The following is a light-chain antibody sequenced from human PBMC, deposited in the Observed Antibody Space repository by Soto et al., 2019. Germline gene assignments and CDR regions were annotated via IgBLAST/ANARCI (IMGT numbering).Light chain of an antibody. CDR3: SSYANSRTI. Sequence: QSALTQPASVSGSPGQSITISCTGTNNNYVSWYQQHPGKAPKLLIYDVINRPSGVSDRFSGSKSGNTASLIISGLQAEDEAESYCSSYANSRTIFGGGTQLTVL. CDR1: NNNY. CDR2: DVI. V-gene: IGLV2-14*03. J-gene: IGLJ7*01.